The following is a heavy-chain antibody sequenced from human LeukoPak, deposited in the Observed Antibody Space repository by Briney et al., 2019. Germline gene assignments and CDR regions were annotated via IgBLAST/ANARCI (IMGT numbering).Heavy chain of an antibody. CDR2: TYYRSKWKN. D-gene: IGHD6-19*01. Sequence: SQTLSLTCVLSGDSFSSNSACWNWIRQSPSRGLEWLGRTYYRSKWKNDYAVSVKSRITINPDTSKNQFSLQVNSVTPDDTAVYYCTREGGGAEAAFDYRGQGTLVTVSS. J-gene: IGHJ4*02. CDR1: GDSFSSNSAC. CDR3: TREGGGAEAAFDY. V-gene: IGHV6-1*01.